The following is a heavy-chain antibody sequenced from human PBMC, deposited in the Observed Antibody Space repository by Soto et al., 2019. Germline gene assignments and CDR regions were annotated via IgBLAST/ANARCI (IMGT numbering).Heavy chain of an antibody. CDR1: GFTLSSYA. V-gene: IGHV3-23*01. D-gene: IGHD6-13*01. CDR3: ARESRGSSWYRY. J-gene: IGHJ4*02. Sequence: GGSLRLSCAASGFTLSSYAMSWVRQAPGKGLEWVSAISGSGGSTYYADSVKGRFTISRDNAKNTLYLQMNSLRAEDTAVYYCARESRGSSWYRYWGQGTLVTVSS. CDR2: ISGSGGST.